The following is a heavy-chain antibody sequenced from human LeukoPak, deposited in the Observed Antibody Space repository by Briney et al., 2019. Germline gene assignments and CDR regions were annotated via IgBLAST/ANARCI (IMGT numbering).Heavy chain of an antibody. J-gene: IGHJ4*02. CDR2: ISDRRGDT. CDR3: AKGYRGNYDY. D-gene: IGHD1-26*01. Sequence: GVSLRLSCAASGFTFSSYAMTWVRKSPGKGLEWVSAISDRRGDTYYGDSVKGRFTISRDNSKNTLYLQMNSLRAEDTAVYYCAKGYRGNYDYWGQGTLVTVSS. CDR1: GFTFSSYA. V-gene: IGHV3-23*01.